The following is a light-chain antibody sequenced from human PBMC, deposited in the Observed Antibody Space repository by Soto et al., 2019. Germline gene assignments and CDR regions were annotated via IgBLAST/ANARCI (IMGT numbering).Light chain of an antibody. CDR1: QSVTSD. CDR2: GAS. Sequence: ETVMTQSPATLSVSPGEGATLSCRASQSVTSDLAWYQQRPGQAPRLLIYGASSRATGVPARFSGSGSGTEFTLTISSLQSEDFAVYHCQQYNNWPITFGQGTRLEIK. CDR3: QQYNNWPIT. V-gene: IGKV3-15*01. J-gene: IGKJ5*01.